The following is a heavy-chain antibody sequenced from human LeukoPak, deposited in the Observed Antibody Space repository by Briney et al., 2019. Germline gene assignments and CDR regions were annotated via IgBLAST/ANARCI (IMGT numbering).Heavy chain of an antibody. Sequence: GGSLRLSCAASGFTLSSYAMSWVRQAPGKGLEWVSSITSSGAATYYADSVKGRFTISRDNSDNTLYLQMNSLRAEDTAVYYCAQDRPNYYGSNGHYYKLNGDCWGQGTLVTVSS. J-gene: IGHJ4*02. D-gene: IGHD3-22*01. CDR3: AQDRPNYYGSNGHYYKLNGDC. CDR1: GFTLSSYA. V-gene: IGHV3-23*01. CDR2: ITSSGAAT.